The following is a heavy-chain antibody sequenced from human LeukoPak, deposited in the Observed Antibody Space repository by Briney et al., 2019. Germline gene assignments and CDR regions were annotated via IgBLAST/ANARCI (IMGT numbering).Heavy chain of an antibody. D-gene: IGHD6-6*01. Sequence: GGSLRLSCAASGFTFSSYAVSWVRQAPGKGLEWVSAISGSGGGTYYADSVKGRFTISRDNSKNTLYLQMSSLSTEDTAVYYCAKSRRANDYWGQGTLVTVSS. CDR2: ISGSGGGT. CDR3: AKSRRANDY. J-gene: IGHJ4*02. V-gene: IGHV3-23*01. CDR1: GFTFSSYA.